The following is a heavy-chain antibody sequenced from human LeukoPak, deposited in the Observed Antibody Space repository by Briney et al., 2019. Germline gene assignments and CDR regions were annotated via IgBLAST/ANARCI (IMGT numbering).Heavy chain of an antibody. J-gene: IGHJ2*01. CDR3: ARGAGYRRYFDL. Sequence: SETLSLTCSVSGDSIRSYYWSWIRQPAGKGLEWIGRIYSVGTTNYNPSLKSRVTMSIDTSKNQFSLRLSSVTAADTAVYYCARGAGYRRYFDLWGRGTLVTVSA. D-gene: IGHD6-13*01. CDR1: GDSIRSYY. CDR2: IYSVGTT. V-gene: IGHV4-4*07.